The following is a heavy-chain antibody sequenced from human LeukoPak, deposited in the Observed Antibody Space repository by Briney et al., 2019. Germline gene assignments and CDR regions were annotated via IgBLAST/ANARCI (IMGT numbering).Heavy chain of an antibody. CDR2: IYLYGTT. CDR1: IGSISSSKW. D-gene: IGHD1/OR15-1a*01. J-gene: IGHJ6*02. V-gene: IGHV4-4*02. Sequence: ETLSLTCSVSIGSISSSKWWSWVRQSPVKGLGWIGEIYLYGTTNYNPSFTSRVTMSVDRSRNQFSLKLTSVTAADTAVYYCARQKWEQQGRDYYFNGLDVWGPGTTVIVSS. CDR3: ARQKWEQQGRDYYFNGLDV.